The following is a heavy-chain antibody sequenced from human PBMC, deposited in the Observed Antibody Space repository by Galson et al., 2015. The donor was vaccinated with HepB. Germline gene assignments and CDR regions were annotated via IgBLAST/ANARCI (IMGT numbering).Heavy chain of an antibody. CDR3: SRGWNRYCSGGSCYWFDP. D-gene: IGHD2-15*01. V-gene: IGHV4-34*01. Sequence: TLSLTCAVYGGSFSGYYWSWIRQPPGKGLEWIGEINYSGSTNYNPSLKSRVTISVDTSKNQFSLKLSSVTAADTAVYYCSRGWNRYCSGGSCYWFDPWGQGTMVTVSS. CDR1: GGSFSGYY. CDR2: INYSGST. J-gene: IGHJ5*02.